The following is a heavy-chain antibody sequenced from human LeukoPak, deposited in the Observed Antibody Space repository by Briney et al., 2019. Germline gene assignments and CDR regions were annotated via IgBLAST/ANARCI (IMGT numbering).Heavy chain of an antibody. V-gene: IGHV1-3*04. J-gene: IGHJ3*02. CDR1: GYTFTTYA. CDR2: ISTYNDDR. CDR3: ARDRSSFSYAFDI. Sequence: GASVKASCKASGYTFTTYAIHWVRQAPGQRLEWMGWISTYNDDRKYSPKFQGTVTITTDTSASTAYLELSSLRSEDTAVYYCARDRSSFSYAFDIWGQGTMVTVSS. D-gene: IGHD6-6*01.